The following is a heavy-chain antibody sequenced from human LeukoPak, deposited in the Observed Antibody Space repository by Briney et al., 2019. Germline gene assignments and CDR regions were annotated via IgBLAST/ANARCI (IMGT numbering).Heavy chain of an antibody. J-gene: IGHJ6*03. D-gene: IGHD6-13*01. CDR1: GFTFSSYS. CDR2: ISSSSSTL. Sequence: GGSLRLSCAASGFTFSSYSMNWVRQAPGEGLEWVSYISSSSSTLYYADCVKGRFTISRYNANNSLYLQMNSLRAEDTAVYYYARDPGYSSSWYLNYYYCYMDVWGKGTTVTVSS. CDR3: ARDPGYSSSWYLNYYYCYMDV. V-gene: IGHV3-48*01.